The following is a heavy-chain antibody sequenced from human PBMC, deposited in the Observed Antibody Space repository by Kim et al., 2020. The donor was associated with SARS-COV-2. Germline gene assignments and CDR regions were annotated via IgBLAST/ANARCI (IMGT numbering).Heavy chain of an antibody. CDR2: IIQHGSKE. Sequence: GGSLRLSCAASGFTFSYYCMTWVRQAPGKGLEWVANIIQHGSKEYYVDSVKGRFTISRDDAKNSLYLQMNNLRVEDTAVYYCARDPFVEADLVYWGQGTLVTVSS. D-gene: IGHD6-13*01. CDR3: ARDPFVEADLVY. CDR1: GFTFSYYC. J-gene: IGHJ4*02. V-gene: IGHV3-7*05.